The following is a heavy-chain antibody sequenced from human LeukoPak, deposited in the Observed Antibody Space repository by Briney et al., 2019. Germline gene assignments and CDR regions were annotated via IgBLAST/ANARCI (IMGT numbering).Heavy chain of an antibody. CDR2: ISAYNGNT. J-gene: IGHJ6*03. Sequence: ASVKVSCKASGYTFTSYGISWVRQAPGQGLEWMGWISAYNGNTNYAQKLQGRVTMTTDTSTSTAYMELRSLRSDDTAVYYCARRASHHPILTGYYDGGYYYYYMDVWGKGTTVTVSS. D-gene: IGHD3-9*01. CDR1: GYTFTSYG. CDR3: ARRASHHPILTGYYDGGYYYYYMDV. V-gene: IGHV1-18*01.